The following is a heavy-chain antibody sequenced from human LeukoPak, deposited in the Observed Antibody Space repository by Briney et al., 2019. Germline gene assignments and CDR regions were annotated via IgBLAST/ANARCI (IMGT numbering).Heavy chain of an antibody. J-gene: IGHJ4*02. CDR2: IRSKANSYAT. D-gene: IGHD5-18*01. CDR1: GFTFSGST. CDR3: TTVITTMV. V-gene: IGHV3-73*01. Sequence: GSLRLSCAASGFTFSGSTMHWVRQASGKGLEWVGRIRSKANSYATAYAASVKGRFTITRDDSKNTAYLQMNSLKTEDTAVYYCTTVITTMVWGQGTLVTVSS.